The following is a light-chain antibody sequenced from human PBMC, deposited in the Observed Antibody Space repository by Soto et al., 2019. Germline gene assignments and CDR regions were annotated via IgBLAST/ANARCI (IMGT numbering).Light chain of an antibody. J-gene: IGLJ2*01. Sequence: QSALTQPASVSGSPGQSITISCTGTSSDVGGHNYVSWYQQHPGTAPKLMIYEVTNRPSGVSNRSSGSKSGNTASLTISGLQAEDEADYYCSSYTSSTTLDVVFGGGTKLTVL. CDR2: EVT. V-gene: IGLV2-14*01. CDR3: SSYTSSTTLDVV. CDR1: SSDVGGHNY.